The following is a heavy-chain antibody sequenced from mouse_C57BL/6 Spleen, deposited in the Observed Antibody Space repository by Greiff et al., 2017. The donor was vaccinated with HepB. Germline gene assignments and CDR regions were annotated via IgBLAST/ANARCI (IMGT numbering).Heavy chain of an antibody. CDR3: ARGEDGYWYFDV. D-gene: IGHD2-3*01. Sequence: EVKLVESEGGLVQPGSSMKLSCTASGFTFSDYYMAWVRQVPEKGLEWVANINYDGSSTYYLDSLKSRFIISRDNAKNILYLPMISLKSEDTATYYCARGEDGYWYFDVWGTGTTVTVSS. CDR1: GFTFSDYY. J-gene: IGHJ1*03. CDR2: INYDGSST. V-gene: IGHV5-16*01.